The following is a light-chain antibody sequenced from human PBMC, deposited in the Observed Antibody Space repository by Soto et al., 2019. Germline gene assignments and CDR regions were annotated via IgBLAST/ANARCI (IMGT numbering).Light chain of an antibody. V-gene: IGLV2-8*01. J-gene: IGLJ1*01. CDR1: SSDVGGYDY. CDR2: EVT. CDR3: SSYTGGNPSYV. Sequence: QSALTQPPSASGSPGQSVTISCTGTSSDVGGYDYVSWYQQHPGKAPKLMIYEVTIRPSGVSDRFSGSKSGNTAFLTVSGLQAEDEADYYCSSYTGGNPSYVFGTGTKV.